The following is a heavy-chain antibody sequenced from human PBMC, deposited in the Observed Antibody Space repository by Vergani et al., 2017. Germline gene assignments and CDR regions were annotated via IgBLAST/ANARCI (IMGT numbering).Heavy chain of an antibody. V-gene: IGHV3-23*01. D-gene: IGHD6-19*01. CDR1: GFTFSSYA. CDR2: ISGSGGST. J-gene: IGHJ6*02. Sequence: EVQLLESGGGLVQPGGSLRLSCAASGFTFSSYAMSWVRQAPGKGLEWVSAISGSGGSTYYADSVKGRFTISRDNSKNTLYLQMNSLRAEGTAVYYCAKDTNVYSSGWYYYYYGMDVWDQGTTVTVSS. CDR3: AKDTNVYSSGWYYYYYGMDV.